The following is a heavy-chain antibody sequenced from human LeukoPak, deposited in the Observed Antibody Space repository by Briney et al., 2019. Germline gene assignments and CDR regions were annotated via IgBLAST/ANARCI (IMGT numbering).Heavy chain of an antibody. CDR2: IWYDGSNK. CDR3: ARETGDYYFDY. D-gene: IGHD4-17*01. CDR1: GFTFSSYG. V-gene: IGHV3-33*01. Sequence: GGSLRLSCAASGFTFSSYGMHWVRQAPGKGLGWVAVIWYDGSNKYYADSVKGRFTISRDNSKNTLYLQMNSLRAEDTAVYYCARETGDYYFDYWGQGTLVTVSS. J-gene: IGHJ4*02.